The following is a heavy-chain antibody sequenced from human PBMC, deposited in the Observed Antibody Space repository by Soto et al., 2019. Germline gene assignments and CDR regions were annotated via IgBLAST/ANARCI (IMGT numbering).Heavy chain of an antibody. CDR2: IFGSGAPT. Sequence: EVQLLESGGGLEQPGGSLRLSCAASGFTFSHYAMSWVRQAPGKGLQWVSTIFGSGAPTHYADSVKGRFGISRDNSNNMLFLEMNSLKDEDTAVYYCTREASSWGFAFDLWGQGTRVAVSS. V-gene: IGHV3-23*01. CDR1: GFTFSHYA. J-gene: IGHJ3*01. D-gene: IGHD3-16*01. CDR3: TREASSWGFAFDL.